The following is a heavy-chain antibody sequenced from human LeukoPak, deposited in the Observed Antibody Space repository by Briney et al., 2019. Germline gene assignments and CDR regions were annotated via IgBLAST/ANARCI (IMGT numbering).Heavy chain of an antibody. CDR1: GDSISSGGYS. V-gene: IGHV4-30-2*01. CDR3: ARGRNNWFDP. Sequence: SETLSLTCAVSGDSISSGGYSWSWTRQPPGKGLEWIGYIYQSGSTYYNPSLRSRVTISVDRSNNQFSLKLSSVTAADTAVYYCARGRNNWFDPWGQGTLVTVSS. CDR2: IYQSGST. J-gene: IGHJ5*02.